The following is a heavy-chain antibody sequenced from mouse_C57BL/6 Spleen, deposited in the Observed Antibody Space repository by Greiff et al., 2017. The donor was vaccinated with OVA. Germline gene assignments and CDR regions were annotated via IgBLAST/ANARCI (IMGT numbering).Heavy chain of an antibody. CDR2: INPNNGGT. J-gene: IGHJ1*03. CDR1: GYTFTDYY. V-gene: IGHV1-26*01. D-gene: IGHD2-5*01. CDR3: ARAGSNYPYWYFDV. Sequence: EVQLQQSGPELVKPGASVKISCKASGYTFTDYYMNWVKQSHGKSLEWIGDINPNNGGTSYNQKFKGKATLTVDKSSSTAYMELRSLTSEDSAVYYGARAGSNYPYWYFDVWGTGTTVTVSS.